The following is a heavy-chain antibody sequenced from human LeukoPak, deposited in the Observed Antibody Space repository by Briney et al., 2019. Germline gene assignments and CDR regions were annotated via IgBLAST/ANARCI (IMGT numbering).Heavy chain of an antibody. J-gene: IGHJ4*02. V-gene: IGHV1-69*05. CDR1: GGTFSSYA. CDR2: IIPIFGTA. Sequence: ASVKVSCKASGGTFSSYAISWVRQAPGQGLEWMGRIIPIFGTANYAQKFQGRVTITTDESTSTAYMELSSLRSEDTAVYYCLRDSSGYYVDWGQGTLVTVSS. D-gene: IGHD3-22*01. CDR3: LRDSSGYYVD.